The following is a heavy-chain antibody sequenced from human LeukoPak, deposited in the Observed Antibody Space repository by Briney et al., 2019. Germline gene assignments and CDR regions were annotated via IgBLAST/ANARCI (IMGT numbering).Heavy chain of an antibody. CDR2: ISSSSSYI. Sequence: GGSLRLSCAASGFTFSSYSMNWVRQAPGKGLEWVSSISSSSSYIYYADSVKGRFTISRDNAKNSLYLQINSLRAEDTAVYYCARNPKASGRHPLDYWGQGALVTVSS. D-gene: IGHD3-10*01. CDR1: GFTFSSYS. CDR3: ARNPKASGRHPLDY. V-gene: IGHV3-21*01. J-gene: IGHJ4*02.